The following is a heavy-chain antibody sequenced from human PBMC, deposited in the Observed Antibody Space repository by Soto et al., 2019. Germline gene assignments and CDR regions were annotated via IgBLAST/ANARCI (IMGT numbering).Heavy chain of an antibody. Sequence: SVRVSCKASGGTFSTNTISWVRQAPGQGLEWMGGIMPIFGSANYAQKFQGRVTITADEYTRTVYMELSRLRSEDTAVYYCARQFDSDTSGYYYAYWGQGTLVTVSS. D-gene: IGHD3-22*01. J-gene: IGHJ4*02. V-gene: IGHV1-69*13. CDR3: ARQFDSDTSGYYYAY. CDR1: GGTFSTNT. CDR2: IMPIFGSA.